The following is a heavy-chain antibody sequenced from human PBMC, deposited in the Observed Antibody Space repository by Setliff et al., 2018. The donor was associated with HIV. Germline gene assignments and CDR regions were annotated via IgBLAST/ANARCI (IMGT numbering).Heavy chain of an antibody. J-gene: IGHJ4*02. D-gene: IGHD6-13*01. V-gene: IGHV1-18*01. CDR1: GYTFTNYG. Sequence: ASVKVSCKASGYTFTNYGISWVRQAPGHGLEWMGWISPYNGDTNYAQNLQGRVTMTTDTSTSTAYMELSSLRSEDTAVYYCARDPGYSTSWYYFDTTGYYPYFDYWGQGTLVTVSS. CDR3: ARDPGYSTSWYYFDTTGYYPYFDY. CDR2: ISPYNGDT.